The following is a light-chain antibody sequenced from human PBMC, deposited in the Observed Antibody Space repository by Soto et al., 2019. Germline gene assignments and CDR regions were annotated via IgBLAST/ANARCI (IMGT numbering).Light chain of an antibody. CDR2: GAS. J-gene: IGKJ1*01. CDR3: QQYRDWPWT. CDR1: QSVITN. V-gene: IGKV3-15*01. Sequence: EIVMTQSPATLSVSPGERASLSCRASQSVITNLAWYQQNPGQPPRLLVYGASTRAAGVPARFSGSGSGTEFTLTISSLQSVDSALYYCQQYRDWPWTFGQGTKVEIK.